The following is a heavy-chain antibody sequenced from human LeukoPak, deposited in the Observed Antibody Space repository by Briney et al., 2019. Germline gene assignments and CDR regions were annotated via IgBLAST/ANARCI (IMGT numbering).Heavy chain of an antibody. Sequence: KTGGSLRLSCTGSGFIFGDYTLSWFRQAPGKGLEWLGLIRSEPYGAKTEYAASVKGRFTISRDDSNNTAFLQVNSLKTEDTAVYYCARELWFGDFFSPFDPWGQGTLVIVSS. D-gene: IGHD3-10*01. CDR2: IRSEPYGAKT. J-gene: IGHJ5*02. V-gene: IGHV3-49*05. CDR1: GFIFGDYT. CDR3: ARELWFGDFFSPFDP.